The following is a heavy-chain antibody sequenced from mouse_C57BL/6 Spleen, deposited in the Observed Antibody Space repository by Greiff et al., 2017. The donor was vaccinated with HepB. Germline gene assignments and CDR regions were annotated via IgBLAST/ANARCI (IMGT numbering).Heavy chain of an antibody. Sequence: DVQLVESGGGLVQPGGSLSLSCAASGFNFNDYYMSWVRQPPGRALEWLGFIRNKANGYTTEYSESVKGRFTISRNNSQSVLYLQMNALRAEDTVTYCSARYNSNYYYAMDYWGQGTSVTVSS. J-gene: IGHJ4*01. CDR3: ARYNSNYYYAMDY. D-gene: IGHD2-5*01. CDR2: IRNKANGYTT. V-gene: IGHV7-3*01. CDR1: GFNFNDYY.